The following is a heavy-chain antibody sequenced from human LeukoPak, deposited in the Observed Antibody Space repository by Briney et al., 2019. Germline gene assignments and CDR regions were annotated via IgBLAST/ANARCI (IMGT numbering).Heavy chain of an antibody. Sequence: SETLSLTCAVYGGSFSGYYWSWIRQPPGKGLEWIGEINHSGSTNYNPSLKSRVTISVDTSNNQFSLKLSSVTAADTAVYYCARGRAYNWNWFDPWGQGTLVTVSS. CDR1: GGSFSGYY. V-gene: IGHV4-34*01. J-gene: IGHJ5*02. D-gene: IGHD1-1*01. CDR3: ARGRAYNWNWFDP. CDR2: INHSGST.